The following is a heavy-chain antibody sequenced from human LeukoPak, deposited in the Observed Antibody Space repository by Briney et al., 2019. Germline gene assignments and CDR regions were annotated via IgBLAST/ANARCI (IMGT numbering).Heavy chain of an antibody. D-gene: IGHD3-10*01. CDR1: GFTFSNAW. Sequence: GGSLRLSCAASGFTFSNAWMSWVRQAPGKGLEWVGRIKSKTDGGTTDYAAPVKGRFAISRDDSKNTLYLQMNSLKTEDTAVYYCATDYSSGSYHYFNYWGQGTLVTVSS. CDR2: IKSKTDGGTT. CDR3: ATDYSSGSYHYFNY. V-gene: IGHV3-15*01. J-gene: IGHJ4*02.